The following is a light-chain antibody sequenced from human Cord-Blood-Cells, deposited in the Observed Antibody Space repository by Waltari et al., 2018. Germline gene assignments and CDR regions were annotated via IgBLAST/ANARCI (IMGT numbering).Light chain of an antibody. J-gene: IGLJ3*02. Sequence: QPVLTQPTSLSASPGASARFTCTLRSGINVGTYRIYWYQQKPGSLPRYLLRYKSESVKQQGSGVPSRFSGSKDAATNAGLLLISWLQSEDEADYYCAIWYSSTWVFGGGTKLTVL. CDR3: AIWYSSTWV. CDR2: YKSESVK. V-gene: IGLV5-39*01. CDR1: SGINVGTYR.